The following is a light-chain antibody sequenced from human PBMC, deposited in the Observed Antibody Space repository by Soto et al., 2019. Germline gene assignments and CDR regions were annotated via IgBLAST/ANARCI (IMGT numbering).Light chain of an antibody. Sequence: DIQMTPSPSSVSASVGDRVTITSRASQAIDSWLGWYQQKPGEPPRLLIFAGSILHSGVPPRFSGSGVGTDFTLTISSLQPEDFATYYCQQDLSCPPTFGQGTKVDIK. CDR1: QAIDSW. V-gene: IGKV1-12*01. CDR3: QQDLSCPPT. J-gene: IGKJ1*01. CDR2: AGS.